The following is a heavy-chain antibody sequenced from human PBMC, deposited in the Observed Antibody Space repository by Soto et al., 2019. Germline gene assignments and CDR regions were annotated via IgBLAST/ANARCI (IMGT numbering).Heavy chain of an antibody. CDR2: LGAADDP. V-gene: IGHV3-13*05. CDR1: AFTLSAYD. Sequence: PVGSLRLSCAASAFTLSAYDMHWVRQPNGKGLEWVAALGAADDPYYLGSVKGRFTISRENAKNSLYLQMNNLRDGDTAVYYCARAYSGRLPRRVDYFYAMDVWGQGTKVTVSS. D-gene: IGHD2-15*01. CDR3: ARAYSGRLPRRVDYFYAMDV. J-gene: IGHJ6*02.